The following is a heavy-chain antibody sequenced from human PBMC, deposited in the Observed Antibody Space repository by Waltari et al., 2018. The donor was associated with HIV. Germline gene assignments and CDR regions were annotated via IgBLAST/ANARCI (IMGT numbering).Heavy chain of an antibody. CDR1: GYTLSELS. CDR3: TTEGLYCSGGTCYSRFDP. CDR2: FDPEQGKT. J-gene: IGHJ5*02. D-gene: IGHD2-15*01. V-gene: IGHV1-24*01. Sequence: QVPLVQSGAEVKKPGASVKVSCKVSGYTLSELSMHWVRQAPGKGLEWRGGFDPEQGKTIYATNFQGRVTMTEDAATDTAYMELSSLRSEDTAVYYCTTEGLYCSGGTCYSRFDPWGQGTLVTVSS.